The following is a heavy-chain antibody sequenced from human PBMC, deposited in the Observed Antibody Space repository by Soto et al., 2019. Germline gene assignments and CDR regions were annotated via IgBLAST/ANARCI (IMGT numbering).Heavy chain of an antibody. D-gene: IGHD2-2*01. Sequence: GGSLRLSCAASGFTFSSYAMHWVRQAPGKGLEWVAVISYDGSNKYYADSVKGRFTISRDNSKNTLYLQMNSLRAEDTAVYYCARDIVVVPAAIADRYYYYYYGMDVWGQGTTVTVSS. CDR3: ARDIVVVPAAIADRYYYYYYGMDV. V-gene: IGHV3-30-3*01. CDR1: GFTFSSYA. CDR2: ISYDGSNK. J-gene: IGHJ6*02.